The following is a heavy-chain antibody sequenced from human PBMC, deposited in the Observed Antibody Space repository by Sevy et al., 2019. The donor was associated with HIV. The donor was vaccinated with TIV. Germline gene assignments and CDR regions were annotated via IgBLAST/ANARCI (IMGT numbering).Heavy chain of an antibody. CDR1: GGSVSSGSYY. Sequence: SETLSLTCTVSGGSVSSGSYYWSWIRQPPGKGLEWIGYIYYSGSTNYNPSLKSRVTISVDTSKNQFSLKLSSVTAADRAVYYCAGGNSGGGYYYYGMDVWGQGTTVTVSS. CDR3: AGGNSGGGYYYYGMDV. D-gene: IGHD3-10*01. CDR2: IYYSGST. V-gene: IGHV4-61*01. J-gene: IGHJ6*02.